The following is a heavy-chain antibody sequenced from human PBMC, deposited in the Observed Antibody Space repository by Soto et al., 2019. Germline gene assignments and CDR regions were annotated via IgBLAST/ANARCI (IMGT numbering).Heavy chain of an antibody. D-gene: IGHD1-20*01. Sequence: QLQLQESGPGLVKPSETLSLTCTVSGGSISSSSYYWGWIRQPPGKGLEWIGSIYYSGSTYYNPSLKSRVTISVDTSKNQFSLKLSSVTAADTAVDYCARRYNWNPVWFDPWGQGTLVTVSS. V-gene: IGHV4-39*01. CDR3: ARRYNWNPVWFDP. CDR2: IYYSGST. CDR1: GGSISSSSYY. J-gene: IGHJ5*02.